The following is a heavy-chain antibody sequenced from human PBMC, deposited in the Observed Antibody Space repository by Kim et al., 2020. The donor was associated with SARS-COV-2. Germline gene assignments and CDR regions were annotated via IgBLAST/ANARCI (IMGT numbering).Heavy chain of an antibody. CDR1: GFTFSNAW. CDR3: TTPRIQLWSLITELYGMDV. J-gene: IGHJ6*02. D-gene: IGHD5-18*01. V-gene: IGHV3-15*01. CDR2: IKSKTDGGTT. Sequence: GGSLRLSCAASGFTFSNAWMSWVRQAPGKGLEWVGRIKSKTDGGTTDYAAPVKGRFTISRDDSKNTLYLQMNSLKTEDTAVYYCTTPRIQLWSLITELYGMDVWGQGTTVTVSS.